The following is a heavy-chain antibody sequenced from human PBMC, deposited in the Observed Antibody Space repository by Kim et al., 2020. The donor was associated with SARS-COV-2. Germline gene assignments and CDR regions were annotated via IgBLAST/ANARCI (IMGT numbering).Heavy chain of an antibody. CDR2: IIPIFGTA. Sequence: SVKVSCKASGGTFSSYAISWVRQAPGQGLEWMGGIIPIFGTANYAQKFQGRVTITADESTSTAYMELSSLRSEDTAVYYCARDQGELRQSAFDIWGQGTMVTVSS. V-gene: IGHV1-69*13. D-gene: IGHD1-26*01. CDR3: ARDQGELRQSAFDI. CDR1: GGTFSSYA. J-gene: IGHJ3*02.